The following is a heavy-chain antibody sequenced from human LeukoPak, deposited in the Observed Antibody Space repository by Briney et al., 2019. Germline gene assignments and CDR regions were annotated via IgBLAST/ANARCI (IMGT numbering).Heavy chain of an antibody. Sequence: GGSLRLSCAASGFTFSSYAMSWVRQAPGKGLEWVSAISGSGGSTYYADSVKGRFTISRDNAKNSLYLQMNSLRAEDTAVYYCARDGVELERRFRNAFDIWGQGTMVTVSS. D-gene: IGHD1-1*01. CDR3: ARDGVELERRFRNAFDI. CDR2: ISGSGGST. V-gene: IGHV3-23*01. J-gene: IGHJ3*02. CDR1: GFTFSSYA.